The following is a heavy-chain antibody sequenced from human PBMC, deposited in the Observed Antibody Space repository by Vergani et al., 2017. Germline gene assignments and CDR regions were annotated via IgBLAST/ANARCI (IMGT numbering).Heavy chain of an antibody. V-gene: IGHV4-39*01. J-gene: IGHJ2*01. CDR3: ARRPTEKIYGVLVFDL. D-gene: IGHD4-17*01. CDR1: GGSISSSSYY. CDR2: IYYGGST. Sequence: QLQLQESGPGLVKPSETLSLTCTVSGGSISSSSYYWGWIRQPPGKGLEWIGNIYYGGSTYYNPSLKSRVTISVDTSKNQFSLKLSAVTAAATAVYYCARRPTEKIYGVLVFDLWGRGTLVTVSS.